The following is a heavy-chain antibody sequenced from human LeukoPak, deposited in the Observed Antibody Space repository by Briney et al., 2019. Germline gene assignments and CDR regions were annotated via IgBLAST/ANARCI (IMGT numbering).Heavy chain of an antibody. V-gene: IGHV3-15*01. CDR3: TTDYGSGSYRYFNY. CDR1: GFTFSNAW. CDR2: IKSKTDGGTT. J-gene: IGHJ4*02. D-gene: IGHD3-10*01. Sequence: PGGSLRLSCAASGFTFSNAWMSWVRQTPGKGLEWVGRIKSKTDGGTTDDVAPVKGRSTISRDDSKNTLYLQMNSLKSEDTAVYYCTTDYGSGSYRYFNYWGQGTLVTVSS.